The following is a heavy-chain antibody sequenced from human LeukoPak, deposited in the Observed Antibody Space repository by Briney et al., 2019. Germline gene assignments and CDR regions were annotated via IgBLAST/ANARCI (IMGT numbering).Heavy chain of an antibody. CDR2: IGSSIRNI. CDR3: ARDPDGIMITFGGVIALGTYYMDV. D-gene: IGHD3-16*02. V-gene: IGHV3-21*01. CDR1: GFTFSSYE. J-gene: IGHJ6*03. Sequence: GGSLRLSCAASGFTFSSYEMNWVRQAPGKGLEWVSSIGSSIRNIYYADSVKGRFTISRDNTKNSMYLQMNSLRAEDTAVYYCARDPDGIMITFGGVIALGTYYMDVWGKGTTVTVSS.